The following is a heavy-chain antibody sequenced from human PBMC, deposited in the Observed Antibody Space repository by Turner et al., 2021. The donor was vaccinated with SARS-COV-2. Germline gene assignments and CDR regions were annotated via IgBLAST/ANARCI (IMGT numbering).Heavy chain of an antibody. CDR1: GYTLTELS. V-gene: IGHV1-24*01. CDR2: FDPEDAET. J-gene: IGHJ4*02. D-gene: IGHD2-21*02. Sequence: QVQLVQSGAEVQKPGASVKVSCKVSGYTLTELSMHWVRQAPGKGLEWMGGFDPEDAETIYAQKFQGRVTMTEDTSTDTAYMELSSLRSEDTAVYYCATGYAYCGGDCSIDYWGQGTLVTVSS. CDR3: ATGYAYCGGDCSIDY.